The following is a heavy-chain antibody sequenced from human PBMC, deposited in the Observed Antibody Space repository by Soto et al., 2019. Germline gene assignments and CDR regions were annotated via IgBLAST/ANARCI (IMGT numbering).Heavy chain of an antibody. CDR3: ARGDPRLGGPSP. CDR2: IYYSGST. Sequence: QVQLQESGPGLVKPSQTLSLTCTVSGGSISSGVYYWSWIRHHPGKGLEWIGYIYYSGSTYYNPSLQSRLSISVDTSKNQFSLKLSSVTAADTAVYYCARGDPRLGGPSPWGQGALVTVSS. D-gene: IGHD3-16*01. J-gene: IGHJ5*02. CDR1: GGSISSGVYY. V-gene: IGHV4-31*03.